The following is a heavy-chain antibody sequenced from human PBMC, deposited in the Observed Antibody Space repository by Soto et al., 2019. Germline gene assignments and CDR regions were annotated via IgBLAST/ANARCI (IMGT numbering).Heavy chain of an antibody. V-gene: IGHV3-13*01. CDR3: VRGSKQQLPSGYGMDV. CDR2: IGTAGDT. CDR1: GFTFSSYD. Sequence: EVQLVESGGGLVQPGGSLRLSCAASGFTFSSYDMHWVRQATGKGLEWFSAIGTAGDTYYPGSVKGRFTISRENAKNTWYLQMNSLRAGDTAVYYCVRGSKQQLPSGYGMDVWGQGTTVTVSS. J-gene: IGHJ6*02. D-gene: IGHD6-13*01.